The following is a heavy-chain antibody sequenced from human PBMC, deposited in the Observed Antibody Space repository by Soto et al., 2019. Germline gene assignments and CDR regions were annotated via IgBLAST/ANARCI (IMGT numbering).Heavy chain of an antibody. CDR3: ARQHSSGWYY. D-gene: IGHD6-19*01. CDR2: IYYSGST. J-gene: IGHJ4*02. V-gene: IGHV4-39*01. Sequence: SETLSLTCTVSGGSISSSSYYWGWIRQPPGKGLEWIGSIYYSGSTYYNPSLKSRVTISVDTSKNQFSLKLSSVTAADTAVYYCARQHSSGWYYWGQGTLVTVSS. CDR1: GGSISSSSYY.